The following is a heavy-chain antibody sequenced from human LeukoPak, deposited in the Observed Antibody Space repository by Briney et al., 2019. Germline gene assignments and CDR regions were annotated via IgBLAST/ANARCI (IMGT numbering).Heavy chain of an antibody. CDR1: GFTFSSYS. J-gene: IGHJ4*02. Sequence: KPGGSLRLSCAASGFTFSSYSMNWVRQAPGKGLEWVSSISSSSSYIYYADSVKGRFTISRDNAKNSLYLQMNSLRAEDTAVYYCARGASPGYPSDYWGQGTLVTVSS. V-gene: IGHV3-21*01. D-gene: IGHD5-18*01. CDR3: ARGASPGYPSDY. CDR2: ISSSSSYI.